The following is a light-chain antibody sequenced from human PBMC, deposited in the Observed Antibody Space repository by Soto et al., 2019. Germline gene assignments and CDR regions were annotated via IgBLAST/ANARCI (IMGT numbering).Light chain of an antibody. Sequence: QAVVTQPPSVSAAPGQKVAISCSGNSSNIGENHVSWYQQVPGTAPKLLIYEDTLRPSGIPDRFSGSKSATSATLGITGLQTGDEADYYCGAWDNSLSAGVFGGGTKLTVL. CDR1: SSNIGENH. CDR3: GAWDNSLSAGV. CDR2: EDT. J-gene: IGLJ3*02. V-gene: IGLV1-51*02.